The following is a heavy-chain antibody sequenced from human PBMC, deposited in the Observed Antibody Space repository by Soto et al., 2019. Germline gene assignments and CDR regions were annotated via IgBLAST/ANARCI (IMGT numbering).Heavy chain of an antibody. Sequence: QIQLVQSGAEMKKPGASVKVSCKPSGYTFTHYGVSWLRQAPGQGLEWMGWISAYNGNTDYAHKFQGRVALPTDTSTCTAYIELRGLSPADTAVYHCARQVPGSGGPFGDYWGQGTLVTVSS. V-gene: IGHV1-18*04. D-gene: IGHD2-15*01. CDR2: ISAYNGNT. CDR3: ARQVPGSGGPFGDY. J-gene: IGHJ4*02. CDR1: GYTFTHYG.